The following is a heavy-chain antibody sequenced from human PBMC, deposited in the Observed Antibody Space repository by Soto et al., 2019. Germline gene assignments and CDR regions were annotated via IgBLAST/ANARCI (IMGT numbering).Heavy chain of an antibody. V-gene: IGHV7-4-1*01. J-gene: IGHJ4*02. CDR1: GYTFTSYA. D-gene: IGHD3-9*01. CDR3: ARSATYYDIVTGYYTPFDY. CDR2: INTNTGNP. Sequence: QVQLVQSGSELKKPGASVKVSCKASGYTFTSYAVNWVRQAPGQGLEWMGWINTNTGNPTYAQGFTGRFVFSLDTSVSTAYLQICSLKAEDTAVYYCARSATYYDIVTGYYTPFDYWGQGTLVTVSS.